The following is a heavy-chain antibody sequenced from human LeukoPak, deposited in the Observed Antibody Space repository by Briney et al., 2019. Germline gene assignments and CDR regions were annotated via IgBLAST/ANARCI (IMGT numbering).Heavy chain of an antibody. CDR2: IHYSGAT. CDR3: AKLGGVGYGDSSDS. J-gene: IGHJ4*02. Sequence: GSLRLSCAASGFTFSSYAMSWVRQAPGKGLEWIGSIHYSGATYYSPSLRSRVTISVDTSKNQFSLKLSSVTAADTAVYYCAKLGGVGYGDSSDSWGQGTLVTVSS. D-gene: IGHD4-17*01. V-gene: IGHV4-39*01. CDR1: GFTFSSYA.